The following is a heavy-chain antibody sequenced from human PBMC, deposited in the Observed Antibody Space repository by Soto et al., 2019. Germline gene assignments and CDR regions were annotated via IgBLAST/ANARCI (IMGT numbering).Heavy chain of an antibody. J-gene: IGHJ4*02. CDR1: GGSISSGGYS. V-gene: IGHV4-30-2*01. CDR3: ARDKITGLFDY. D-gene: IGHD2-8*02. Sequence: SETLSLTCAVSGGSISSGGYSWSWIRQPPGKGLEWIGYIYHSGSTYYNPSLKSRVTISVDRSKNQFSLRLTSVTAADTAVYYCARDKITGLFDYWGQGTLVTVSS. CDR2: IYHSGST.